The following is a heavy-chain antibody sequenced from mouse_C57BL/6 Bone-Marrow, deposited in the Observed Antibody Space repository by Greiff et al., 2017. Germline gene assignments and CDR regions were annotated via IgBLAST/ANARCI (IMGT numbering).Heavy chain of an antibody. V-gene: IGHV14-4*01. D-gene: IGHD2-5*01. CDR3: TSIVTTRYYVDY. CDR2: IDPENGDT. CDR1: GFNIKDDY. Sequence: EVQLQQSGAELVRPGASVKLSCTASGFNIKDDYMHWVKQRPEQGLEWIGWIDPENGDTEYASKFQGKATITADTSSNTAYLQLSSLTSEDTAVYYCTSIVTTRYYVDYWGQGTTLTVSS. J-gene: IGHJ2*01.